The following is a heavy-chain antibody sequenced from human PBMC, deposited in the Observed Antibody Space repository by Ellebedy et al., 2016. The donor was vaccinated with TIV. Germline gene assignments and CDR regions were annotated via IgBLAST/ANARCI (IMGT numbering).Heavy chain of an antibody. CDR2: INHSGST. CDR1: GGSFSGYY. V-gene: IGHV4-34*01. Sequence: SETLSLTCAVYGGSFSGYYWSWIRQPPGKGLEWIGEINHSGSTNYNPSLKSRVTISVDTSKNQFSLKLSSVTAADTAVYYCARRPTVRYSSSYNNWGQGTLVTVSS. D-gene: IGHD6-13*01. J-gene: IGHJ4*02. CDR3: ARRPTVRYSSSYNN.